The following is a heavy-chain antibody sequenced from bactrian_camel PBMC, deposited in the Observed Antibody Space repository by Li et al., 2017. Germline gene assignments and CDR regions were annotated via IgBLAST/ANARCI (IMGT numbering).Heavy chain of an antibody. CDR1: GDTMGRYC. D-gene: IGHD3*01. Sequence: HVQLVESGGGLVQVGGSLRLSCVASGDTMGRYCLGWFRQIPDKEREGVAGIESDGSTSYADSVKGRFTISRDNAKNTVYMQMNSLKSEDTALYYCATGFLWRFTATELEYNYGGQGTQVTVS. V-gene: IGHV3S9*01. CDR3: ATGFLWRFTATELEYNY. CDR2: IESDGST. J-gene: IGHJ4*01.